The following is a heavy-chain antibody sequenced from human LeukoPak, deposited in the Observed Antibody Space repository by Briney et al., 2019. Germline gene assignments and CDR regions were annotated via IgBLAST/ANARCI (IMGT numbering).Heavy chain of an antibody. J-gene: IGHJ4*02. CDR2: INPSGGNT. D-gene: IGHD3-22*01. V-gene: IGHV1-46*01. CDR1: GYTFTSYY. Sequence: ASVKVSCKASGYTFTSYYMHWVRQAPGQGLEWMGIINPSGGNTSYAQKFQGRVTMTRDMSTSTVYMELSSLRSEDTAVYYCARVADYYDSSGYYYYFDYWGQGTLVTVSS. CDR3: ARVADYYDSSGYYYYFDY.